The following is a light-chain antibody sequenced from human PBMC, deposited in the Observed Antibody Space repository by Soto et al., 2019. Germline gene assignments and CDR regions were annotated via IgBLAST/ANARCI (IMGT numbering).Light chain of an antibody. Sequence: VVLSQSPAPLSLSPGERATLSCRTSLSFSVYLDWYQQKPGQAPRILISDASNRATGIPARFRGSGSGTEFTLTISSLHPEYVATYYCQQYNVYYTFAQGTKVDI. CDR3: QQYNVYYT. CDR2: DAS. CDR1: LSFSVY. J-gene: IGKJ2*01. V-gene: IGKV3-11*01.